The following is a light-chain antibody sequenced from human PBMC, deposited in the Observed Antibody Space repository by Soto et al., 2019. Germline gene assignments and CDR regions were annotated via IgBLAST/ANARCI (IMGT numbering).Light chain of an antibody. CDR2: GAS. V-gene: IGKV3-20*01. CDR1: ESISSHY. CDR3: QNFGDSPFT. J-gene: IGKJ3*01. Sequence: EIVLMQSPDTLSLSPGERATLSCRASESISSHYIAWYQQKPGQAPRLLIFGASTMATGIPDRFSGSWSGKDFTLTISRLEPEDFAVYYCQNFGDSPFTFGPGTKVDIK.